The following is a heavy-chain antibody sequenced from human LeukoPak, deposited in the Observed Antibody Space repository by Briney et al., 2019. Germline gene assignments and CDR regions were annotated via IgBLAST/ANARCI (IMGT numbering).Heavy chain of an antibody. CDR1: GCTFSGYS. D-gene: IGHD3-22*01. Sequence: GGSLRLSCAASGCTFSGYSMNWVRQAPGKGLEWVSSISGSSTYIYSADSVKGRFTISRDNAKNSLYLQMNSLRAEDTAVYYCAKNWDNSGYYFVDYWGQGILVTVSS. V-gene: IGHV3-21*03. CDR3: AKNWDNSGYYFVDY. J-gene: IGHJ4*02. CDR2: ISGSSTYI.